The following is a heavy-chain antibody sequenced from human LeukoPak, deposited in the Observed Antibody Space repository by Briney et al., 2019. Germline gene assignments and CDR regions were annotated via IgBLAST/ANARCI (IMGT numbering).Heavy chain of an antibody. J-gene: IGHJ4*02. CDR2: FDPEDGET. CDR3: ATDQVPDCSGGSCLNY. CDR1: GYTFTGYY. D-gene: IGHD2-15*01. Sequence: ASVKVSCKASGYTFTGYYMHWVRQAPGKGLEWMGGFDPEDGETIYAQKFQGRVTMTEDTSTDTAYMELSSLRSEDTAVYYCATDQVPDCSGGSCLNYWGQGTLVTVSS. V-gene: IGHV1-24*01.